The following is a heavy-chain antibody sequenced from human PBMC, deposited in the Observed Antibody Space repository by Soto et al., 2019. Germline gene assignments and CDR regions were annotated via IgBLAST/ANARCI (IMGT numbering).Heavy chain of an antibody. CDR2: IYYSGST. D-gene: IGHD1-26*01. J-gene: IGHJ6*02. V-gene: IGHV4-31*03. Sequence: QVQLQESGPGLVKPSQTLSLTCTVSGGSISSGGYYWSWIRQHPGKGLEWIGYIYYSGSTYYNPALKSRVTVSVDTSKNQFSLKLSSVTAADTAVYYCASGTEVSPSWDVWGQGTTVTVSS. CDR3: ASGTEVSPSWDV. CDR1: GGSISSGGYY.